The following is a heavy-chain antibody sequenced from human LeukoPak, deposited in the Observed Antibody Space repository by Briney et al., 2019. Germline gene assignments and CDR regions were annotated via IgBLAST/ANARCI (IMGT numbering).Heavy chain of an antibody. CDR2: ISAYNGNT. D-gene: IGHD6-13*01. CDR1: GYTFTSYG. CDR3: ARHAQFPGIAAAAGVNDY. J-gene: IGHJ4*02. V-gene: IGHV1-18*01. Sequence: ASVKVSCKASGYTFTSYGISWVRQAPGQGLEWMGWISAYNGNTNYAQKLQGRVTMTTDTSTSTAYMELRSLRSDDTAVYYYARHAQFPGIAAAAGVNDYWGQGTLVTVSS.